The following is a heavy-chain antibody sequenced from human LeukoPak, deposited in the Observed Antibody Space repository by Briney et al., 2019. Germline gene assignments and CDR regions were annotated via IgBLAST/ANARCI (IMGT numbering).Heavy chain of an antibody. CDR2: IKSKTDGGTT. V-gene: IGHV3-15*01. CDR1: GFTFSNAW. D-gene: IGHD3-3*01. Sequence: GGSLRLSCAASGFTFSNAWMSWVRQAPGKGLEWVGRIKSKTDGGTTDYAAPVKGRFTISRDDSKNTLYLQMNSLKTEDTAVYYCTTDGPGLRFLEWTYYFDYWGQGTLVTVSS. CDR3: TTDGPGLRFLEWTYYFDY. J-gene: IGHJ4*02.